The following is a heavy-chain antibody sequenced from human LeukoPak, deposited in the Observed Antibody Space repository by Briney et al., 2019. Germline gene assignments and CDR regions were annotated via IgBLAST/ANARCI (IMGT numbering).Heavy chain of an antibody. D-gene: IGHD3-3*01. CDR1: GGTFSSYA. V-gene: IGHV1-69*05. CDR2: IIPIFGTA. CDR3: ARLRENWSGWGTTTGDV. Sequence: SVKVSCKASGGTFSSYAISWVRQAPGHGLEWMGRIIPIFGTANYAQKFQGRVTITTDESTSTAYMELSSLRSEDTAVYYCARLRENWSGWGTTTGDVWGKGTTVTVSS. J-gene: IGHJ6*04.